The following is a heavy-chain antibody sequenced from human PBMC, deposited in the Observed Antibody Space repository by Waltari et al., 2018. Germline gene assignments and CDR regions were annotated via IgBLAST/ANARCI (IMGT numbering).Heavy chain of an antibody. CDR3: AREGYCSGGSCYPRY. V-gene: IGHV1-2*06. CDR2: INPNSGGT. D-gene: IGHD2-15*01. Sequence: QVQLVQSGAEVKKPGASVKVSCKASGYTFTGYYMHWVRQAPGQGLEWMGRINPNSGGTNYEQKFQGRVTMTRDTSISTAYMELSRLRSDDTAVYYCAREGYCSGGSCYPRYWGQGTLVTVSS. CDR1: GYTFTGYY. J-gene: IGHJ4*02.